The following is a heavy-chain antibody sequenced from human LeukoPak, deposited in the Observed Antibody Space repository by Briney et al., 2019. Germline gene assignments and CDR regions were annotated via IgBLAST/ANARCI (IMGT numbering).Heavy chain of an antibody. CDR2: IRSGGSNK. CDR3: ATQFGSGTLANEYDY. CDR1: GFTFSVYG. Sequence: GGSLRLPCAASGFTFSVYGMHWVRQAPGKGLEWVSFIRSGGSNKYYTESVKGRFTVSRDNSNNNMYLQMNSLRAEDTAVYYGATQFGSGTLANEYDYWGQGSLVTVSS. D-gene: IGHD3-10*01. V-gene: IGHV3-30*02. J-gene: IGHJ4*02.